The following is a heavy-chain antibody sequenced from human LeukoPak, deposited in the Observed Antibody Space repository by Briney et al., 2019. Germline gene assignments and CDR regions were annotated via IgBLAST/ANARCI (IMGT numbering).Heavy chain of an antibody. V-gene: IGHV6-1*01. CDR1: GDSVSSGSGG. Sequence: SQTLSLTCAISGDSVSSGSGGWNWIRQSPSRGLEWLGRIYYRSQWYNDDAVSVKGRISINPDTAKNQFSLHLNSVTAADTAVYYCARVISFSGYEALYYFDYWGQGTLVTVSS. J-gene: IGHJ4*02. D-gene: IGHD5-12*01. CDR2: IYYRSQWYN. CDR3: ARVISFSGYEALYYFDY.